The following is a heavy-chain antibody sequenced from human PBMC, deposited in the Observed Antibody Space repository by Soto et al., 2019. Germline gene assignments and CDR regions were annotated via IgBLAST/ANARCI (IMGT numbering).Heavy chain of an antibody. CDR1: GFTFSSYA. D-gene: IGHD5-12*01. J-gene: IGHJ4*02. CDR3: AKGLFSGYDSLAFDY. Sequence: GGSLRLSCAASGFTFSSYAMSWVRQAPGKGLEWVSAISGSGGSTYYADSVKGRFTISRDNSKNTLYLQMNSLRAEDTAVYYCAKGLFSGYDSLAFDYWGQGTLVTVSS. CDR2: ISGSGGST. V-gene: IGHV3-23*01.